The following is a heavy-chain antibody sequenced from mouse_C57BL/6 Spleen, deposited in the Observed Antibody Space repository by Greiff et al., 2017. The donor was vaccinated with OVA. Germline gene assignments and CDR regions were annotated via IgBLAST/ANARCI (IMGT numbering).Heavy chain of an antibody. CDR2: IDPETGGT. CDR1: GYTFTDYE. J-gene: IGHJ1*03. CDR3: TRNDYDGYWYFDV. Sequence: QVQLKQSGAELVRPGASVTLSCKASGYTFTDYEMHWVKQTPVHGLEWIGAIDPETGGTAYNQKFKGKAILTADKSSSTAYMELRSLTAEDSAVYYSTRNDYDGYWYFDVWGTGTTVTVSS. D-gene: IGHD2-4*01. V-gene: IGHV1-15*01.